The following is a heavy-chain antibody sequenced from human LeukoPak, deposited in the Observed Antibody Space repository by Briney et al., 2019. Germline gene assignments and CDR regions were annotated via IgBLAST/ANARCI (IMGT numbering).Heavy chain of an antibody. J-gene: IGHJ4*02. CDR1: GFTFSSYS. Sequence: GGSLRLSCAASGFTFSSYSMNWVRQAPGKGLEWVSSISSSSSYIYYADSVKGRFTISSDNAKNSLYLQMNSLRAEDTAVYYCARAGYSYPYYFDYWGQGTLVTVSS. CDR3: ARAGYSYPYYFDY. D-gene: IGHD5-18*01. CDR2: ISSSSSYI. V-gene: IGHV3-21*01.